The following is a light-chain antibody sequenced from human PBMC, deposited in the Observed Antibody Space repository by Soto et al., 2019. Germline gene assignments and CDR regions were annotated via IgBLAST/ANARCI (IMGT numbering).Light chain of an antibody. V-gene: IGKV3-20*01. CDR3: QQYGSTPYT. J-gene: IGKJ2*01. CDR1: QSVSNNY. Sequence: EIVLTQSPGTLSLSPGERATLSCRASQSVSNNYLAWYQQRPGQAPRLLIYGASKRATGIPDRFSGSGSGTDFTLSVNRLEPEDVAVFDCQQYGSTPYTFGQGTKLEIK. CDR2: GAS.